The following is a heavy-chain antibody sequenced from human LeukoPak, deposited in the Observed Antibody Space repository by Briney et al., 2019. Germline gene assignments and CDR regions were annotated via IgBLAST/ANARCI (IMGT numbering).Heavy chain of an antibody. CDR3: ARVLAARPANDAFDI. V-gene: IGHV1-8*03. CDR2: MNPNSGNT. J-gene: IGHJ3*02. D-gene: IGHD6-6*01. Sequence: GASVKVSCKASGYTFTSYDINWVRQATGQGLEWMGWMNPNSGNTGYAQKFQGRVTITRNTSISTAYMELSSLRSEDTAVYYCARVLAARPANDAFDIWGQGTMVTVSS. CDR1: GYTFTSYD.